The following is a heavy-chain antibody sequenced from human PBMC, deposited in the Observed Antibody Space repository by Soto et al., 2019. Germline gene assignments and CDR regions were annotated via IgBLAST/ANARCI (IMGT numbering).Heavy chain of an antibody. V-gene: IGHV3-33*01. J-gene: IGHJ6*02. CDR1: GFTFSSYG. D-gene: IGHD1-26*01. CDR3: ARDRAGTRLDV. Sequence: VGSLRLSCAASGFTFSSYGMHWVRQAPGKGLEWVAVIWYDGSNKYYADSVKGRFTISRDNSKNTLYLQMNSLRAEDTAVYYCARDRAGTRLDVWGQGTTVTVSS. CDR2: IWYDGSNK.